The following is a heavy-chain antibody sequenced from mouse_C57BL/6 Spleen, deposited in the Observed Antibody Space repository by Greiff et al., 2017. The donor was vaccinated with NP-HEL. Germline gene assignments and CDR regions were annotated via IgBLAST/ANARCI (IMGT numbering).Heavy chain of an antibody. CDR2: IDPSDSYT. CDR3: ARAGSVITTVVAPFAY. J-gene: IGHJ3*01. V-gene: IGHV1-69*01. CDR1: GYTFTSYW. D-gene: IGHD1-1*01. Sequence: QVQLQQPGAELVMPGASVKLSCKASGYTFTSYWMHWVKQRPGQGLEWIGEIDPSDSYTNYNQKFKGKSTLTVDKSSSTAYMQLSSLTSEDSAVYYCARAGSVITTVVAPFAYWGQGTLVTVSA.